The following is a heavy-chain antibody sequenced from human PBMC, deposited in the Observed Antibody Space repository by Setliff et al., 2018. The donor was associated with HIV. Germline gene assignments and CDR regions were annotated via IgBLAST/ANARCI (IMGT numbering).Heavy chain of an antibody. J-gene: IGHJ5*02. CDR2: VMPVFGTA. D-gene: IGHD3-22*01. Sequence: SVKVSCKASGGAFSGYTLNWVRQAPGQGLEWVGGVMPVFGTANYAQKFQGRVTITADDFTRTVYMELSSLRSEDTAVYYCAKDDRYYYDTSDSPSNWFDPWGQGSLVTVSS. CDR3: AKDDRYYYDTSDSPSNWFDP. V-gene: IGHV1-69*13. CDR1: GGAFSGYT.